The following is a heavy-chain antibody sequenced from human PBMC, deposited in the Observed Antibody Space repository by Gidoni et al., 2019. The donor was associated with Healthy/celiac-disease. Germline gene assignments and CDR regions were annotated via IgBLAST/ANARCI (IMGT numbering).Heavy chain of an antibody. D-gene: IGHD3-10*01. CDR3: ARRTPTASFPYYYYMDV. Sequence: QVQLVQSGAEVKKPGASVKVFCQASGYTFTSFGISWVRQAPGQGLEWMGWTSAYNGNTNSAQKLQGRVTMTTDTSTSTAYMELRSLRSDDTTVYYWARRTPTASFPYYYYMDVWGKGTTVTVSS. V-gene: IGHV1-18*01. J-gene: IGHJ6*03. CDR1: GYTFTSFG. CDR2: TSAYNGNT.